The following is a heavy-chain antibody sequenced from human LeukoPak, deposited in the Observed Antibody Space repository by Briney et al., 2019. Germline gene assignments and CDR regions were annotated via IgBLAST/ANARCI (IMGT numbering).Heavy chain of an antibody. CDR2: IRHDGSIK. V-gene: IGHV3-30*02. D-gene: IGHD2-21*02. CDR1: GFTFSTYA. J-gene: IGHJ4*02. CDR3: ARGDCSGDCYHPLYY. Sequence: PGGSLRLSCAASGFTFSTYAMHWVRQAPGQGLDGVAFIRHDGSIKYYADSVKGRFTISRDNSKNTLYLQMNSLRTEDTAVYYCARGDCSGDCYHPLYYWGQGSLVTVSS.